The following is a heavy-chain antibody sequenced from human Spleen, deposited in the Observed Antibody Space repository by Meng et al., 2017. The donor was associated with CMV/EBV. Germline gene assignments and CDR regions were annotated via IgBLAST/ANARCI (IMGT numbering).Heavy chain of an antibody. CDR1: GFIVSSYT. J-gene: IGHJ5*02. CDR2: FSGVGVST. V-gene: IGHV3-21*01. CDR3: ARDVAQGGPNWFDP. Sequence: GGSLRLSCAASGFIVSSYTVSWVRQAPGKGLEWVSSFSGVGVSTYYADSVKGRFTISRDNAKNSLYLQMNSLRAEDTAVYYCARDVAQGGPNWFDPWGQGTLVTVSS. D-gene: IGHD2-15*01.